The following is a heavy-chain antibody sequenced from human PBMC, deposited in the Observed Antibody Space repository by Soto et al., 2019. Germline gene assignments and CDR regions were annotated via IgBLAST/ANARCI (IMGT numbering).Heavy chain of an antibody. J-gene: IGHJ5*02. CDR2: TSSSGQYI. Sequence: EGSRRLSCEGSGFSFRDYSINWVRQAPGKGLEWVSFTSSSGQYIKYADSVKGRFTISRDNAKNSVHLQMNSLRLEDTAIYYCARGARYDTLTGYLWGQGTRVTVSS. CDR3: ARGARYDTLTGYL. D-gene: IGHD3-9*01. CDR1: GFSFRDYS. V-gene: IGHV3-21*06.